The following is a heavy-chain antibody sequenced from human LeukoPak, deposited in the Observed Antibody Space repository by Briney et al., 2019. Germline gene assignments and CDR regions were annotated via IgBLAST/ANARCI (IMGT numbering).Heavy chain of an antibody. CDR1: GDSLSSGYY. CDR2: VYTSGST. Sequence: SETLSLTCLVSGDSLSSGYYWGWVRQPPGNGLEWIGIVYTSGSTNYNPSLKSRVTISVDTSKNQFSLKLSSVTAADTAVYYCARGLNRDGYNFWGQGTLVTVSS. D-gene: IGHD5-24*01. V-gene: IGHV4-38-2*02. CDR3: ARGLNRDGYNF. J-gene: IGHJ4*02.